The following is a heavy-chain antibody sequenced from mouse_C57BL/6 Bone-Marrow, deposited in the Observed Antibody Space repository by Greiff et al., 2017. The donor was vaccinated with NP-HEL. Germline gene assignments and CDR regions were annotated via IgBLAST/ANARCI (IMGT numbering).Heavy chain of an antibody. J-gene: IGHJ3*01. Sequence: VQLQQSGAELVRPGASVTLSCKASGYTFTDYEMHWVQQTPVHGLEWIGSIDPETGSTAYNQKFKGKAILTADKSSSTAYMELRSLTSEDSAVYYCTSAYEYDSREFADWGQGTMVTVAA. D-gene: IGHD1-1*01. CDR1: GYTFTDYE. CDR2: IDPETGST. CDR3: TSAYEYDSREFAD. V-gene: IGHV1-15*01.